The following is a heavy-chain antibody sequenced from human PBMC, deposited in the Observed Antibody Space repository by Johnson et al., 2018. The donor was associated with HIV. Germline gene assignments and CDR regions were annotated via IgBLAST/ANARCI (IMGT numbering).Heavy chain of an antibody. CDR2: TRYDGSNK. CDR3: ARGGAYCGGDCNAFDI. Sequence: QVQLVESGGGVVQPGGSLRLSCAASGFTFSSYGMHWVRQAPGKGLEWVAFTRYDGSNKYYADSVKGRFTISRDNAKNSLYLQMNSLRAEDTAVYYCARGGAYCGGDCNAFDIWGQGTMVTVSS. CDR1: GFTFSSYG. J-gene: IGHJ3*02. D-gene: IGHD2-21*02. V-gene: IGHV3-30*02.